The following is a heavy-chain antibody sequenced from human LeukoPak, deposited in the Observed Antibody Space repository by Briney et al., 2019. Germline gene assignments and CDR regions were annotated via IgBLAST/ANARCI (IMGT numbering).Heavy chain of an antibody. CDR2: ISYDGSNK. CDR1: GFTFSSYA. CDR3: ARAGPSVGMDV. V-gene: IGHV3-30-3*01. J-gene: IGHJ6*02. D-gene: IGHD1-14*01. Sequence: GGSLRLSCAASGFTFSSYAMHWVRQAPGKGLEWVAVISYDGSNKYYADSVKGRFTISRDNSKNTLYLQMNSLRAEDTAVYYCARAGPSVGMDVWGQGTTVTVSS.